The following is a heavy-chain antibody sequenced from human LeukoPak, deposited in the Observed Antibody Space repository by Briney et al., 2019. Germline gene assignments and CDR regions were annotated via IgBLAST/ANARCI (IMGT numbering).Heavy chain of an antibody. Sequence: ASVKVSCKVSGSALSDLAMQWVRQVPGKGLEWMGGLDRESGETLYSHKFQGRVTMAQDTSTDTAYMDLTSLTSEDTAVYYCATGHSTGYHYWFDPWGQGTLVTVS. CDR3: ATGHSTGYHYWFDP. J-gene: IGHJ5*02. CDR1: GSALSDLA. D-gene: IGHD2-2*03. CDR2: LDRESGET. V-gene: IGHV1-24*01.